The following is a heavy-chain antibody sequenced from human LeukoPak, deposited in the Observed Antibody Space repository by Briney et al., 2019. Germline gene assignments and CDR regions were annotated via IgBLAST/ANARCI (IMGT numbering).Heavy chain of an antibody. Sequence: SETLSLTCAVSGYSLSSGYYWGWSRQPRGKGLEWIGSTYHGGGTYYNPSLKSRVTISVDTSKNQSSLKLSSVTAADTAVYYCARDSTALWFGELLMDYWGQGTLVTVSS. CDR2: TYHGGGT. CDR3: ARDSTALWFGELLMDY. V-gene: IGHV4-38-2*02. D-gene: IGHD3-10*01. J-gene: IGHJ4*02. CDR1: GYSLSSGYY.